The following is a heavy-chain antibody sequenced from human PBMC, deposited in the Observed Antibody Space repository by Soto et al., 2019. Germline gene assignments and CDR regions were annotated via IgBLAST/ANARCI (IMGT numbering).Heavy chain of an antibody. CDR2: VIPILGTT. CDR1: GGSFSTYA. V-gene: IGHV1-69*12. Sequence: QVQLVQSGAEVKKPGSSVKVSCKASGGSFSTYAISWVRHAPGQGLEWMGGVIPILGTTNNAQKFQGRVTITADESTGTAYMELASLRSEDTAMYYCARHAGTYYHNDMDVWGQGTTVTVSS. CDR3: ARHAGTYYHNDMDV. D-gene: IGHD1-1*01. J-gene: IGHJ6*02.